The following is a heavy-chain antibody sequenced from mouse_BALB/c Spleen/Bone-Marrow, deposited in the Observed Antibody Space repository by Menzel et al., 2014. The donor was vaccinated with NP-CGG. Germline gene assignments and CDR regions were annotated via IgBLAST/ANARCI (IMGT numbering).Heavy chain of an antibody. CDR1: GFTFSSYA. J-gene: IGHJ1*01. Sequence: EVMLVESGGGLVKPGGSLKLSCAASGFTFSSYAMSWVRQTPEKRLEWVASISSGGSTYYPDSVKGRFTISRDNVRNILYLQMSSLRSKDTAMYYCARVTDTFYYGSSYWYFDVWGAGTTVTVSS. CDR3: ARVTDTFYYGSSYWYFDV. D-gene: IGHD1-1*01. CDR2: ISSGGST. V-gene: IGHV5-6-5*01.